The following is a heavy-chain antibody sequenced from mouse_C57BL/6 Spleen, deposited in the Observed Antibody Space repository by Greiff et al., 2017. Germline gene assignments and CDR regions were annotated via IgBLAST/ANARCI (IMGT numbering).Heavy chain of an antibody. CDR2: ISDGGSYT. D-gene: IGHD1-1*01. Sequence: EVKLVESGGGLVKPGGSLKLSCAASGFTFSSYAMSWVRQTPEKRLEWVATISDGGSYTYYPDNVKGRFTISRDNAKNNLYLQMSHLKSEDTAMYYCARGGTTVVVDYWGQGTTPTVSS. V-gene: IGHV5-4*03. CDR3: ARGGTTVVVDY. CDR1: GFTFSSYA. J-gene: IGHJ2*01.